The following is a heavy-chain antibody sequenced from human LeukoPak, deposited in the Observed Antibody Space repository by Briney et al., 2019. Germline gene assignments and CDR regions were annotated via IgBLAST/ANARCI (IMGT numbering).Heavy chain of an antibody. D-gene: IGHD2-15*01. CDR1: GFIFSSYT. CDR3: TPDPLDS. V-gene: IGHV3-23*01. CDR2: IIGSGANT. Sequence: GGSLRLSCAASGFIFSSYTMSWVRQAPGKGLEWVSAIIGSGANTYYADSVRGRFTISRDNSKNTLYLQMNSLRAEDTAVYHCTPDPLDSWGQGTLVTVSS. J-gene: IGHJ4*02.